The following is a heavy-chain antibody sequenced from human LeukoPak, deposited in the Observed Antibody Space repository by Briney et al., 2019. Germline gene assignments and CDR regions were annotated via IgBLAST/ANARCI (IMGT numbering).Heavy chain of an antibody. J-gene: IGHJ6*03. V-gene: IGHV5-51*01. CDR2: IYPGDSDT. Sequence: GESLKISCKGSGYSFTSYWIGWVRQMPGKGLEWMGIIYPGDSDTRYSPSFQGQVTISADKSISTAYLQWSSLKASDTAMYYCARPFSYSSSTYYYYMDVWGKGTTVTVSS. CDR3: ARPFSYSSSTYYYYMDV. CDR1: GYSFTSYW. D-gene: IGHD6-6*01.